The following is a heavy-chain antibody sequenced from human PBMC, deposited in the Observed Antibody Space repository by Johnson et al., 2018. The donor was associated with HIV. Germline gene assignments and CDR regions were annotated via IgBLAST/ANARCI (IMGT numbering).Heavy chain of an antibody. D-gene: IGHD5-12*01. Sequence: MLLVESGGGVVQPGRSLRLSCAASGFTFSSYAMHWVRQAPGKGLEWVANIKEDGSAKYYVDSVRGRFTISRDNAKNSLFLQMDSLRAEDTAVYYCARDQSGYVLWGPGTMVTVSS. V-gene: IGHV3-7*05. J-gene: IGHJ3*01. CDR3: ARDQSGYVL. CDR1: GFTFSSYA. CDR2: IKEDGSAK.